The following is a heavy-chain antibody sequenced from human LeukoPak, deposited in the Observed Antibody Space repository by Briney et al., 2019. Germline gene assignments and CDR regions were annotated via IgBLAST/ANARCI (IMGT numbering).Heavy chain of an antibody. CDR2: IYTSGST. CDR3: ARSGLWFGESFDY. D-gene: IGHD3-10*01. CDR1: GGSISSGSYY. J-gene: IGHJ4*02. Sequence: SETLSLTRTVPGGSISSGSYYWSWIRQPAGKGLEWIGRIYTSGSTNYNPSLKSRVTISVDTSKNQFSLKLSSVTAADTAVYYCARSGLWFGESFDYWGQGTLVTVSS. V-gene: IGHV4-61*02.